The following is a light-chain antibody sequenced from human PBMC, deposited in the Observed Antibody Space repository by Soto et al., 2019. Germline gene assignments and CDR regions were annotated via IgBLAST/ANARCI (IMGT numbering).Light chain of an antibody. CDR2: DVT. CDR1: SSDIGYYNL. J-gene: IGLJ1*01. CDR3: CSYAGSYV. V-gene: IGLV2-11*01. Sequence: QSVLTQPASVSGSPGQSITISCSGSSSDIGYYNLVSWYQRRPGAAPKLVIYDVTERPSGVPDRFSGSRSGNTAYLTISGLRAEDEADYHCCSYAGSYVFGSGTKVTVL.